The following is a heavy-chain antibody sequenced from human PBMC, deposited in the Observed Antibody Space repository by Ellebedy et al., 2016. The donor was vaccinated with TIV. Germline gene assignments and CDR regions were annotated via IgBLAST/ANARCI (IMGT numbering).Heavy chain of an antibody. V-gene: IGHV3-48*02. CDR2: ITTSGNTK. J-gene: IGHJ5*02. Sequence: GESLKISXGASGFQFSSYSMNWVRQAPGKGLEWLSYITTSGNTKYYADSVRGRFTISRDNAEKSLYLEMTDLREEDTAVYYCARPRTMVTNDWFSTWGLGTLVTVSS. CDR3: ARPRTMVTNDWFST. CDR1: GFQFSSYS. D-gene: IGHD4-17*01.